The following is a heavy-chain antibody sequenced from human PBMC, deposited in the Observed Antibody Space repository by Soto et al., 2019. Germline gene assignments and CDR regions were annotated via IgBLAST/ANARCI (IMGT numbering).Heavy chain of an antibody. CDR3: IQSRCGGDCLQSYASHYYYGMDV. CDR1: GFSLSTSGVG. V-gene: IGHV2-5*02. D-gene: IGHD2-21*02. Sequence: QITLKESGPTLMKPTQTLTLTCTFSGFSLSTSGVGVGWIRQPPGKALEWLALIYWDDDKRYSPSLRSRLTSNQDTSKNQVVLTMTNMDPVDTATYYCIQSRCGGDCLQSYASHYYYGMDVWGQGTTVTVSS. J-gene: IGHJ6*02. CDR2: IYWDDDK.